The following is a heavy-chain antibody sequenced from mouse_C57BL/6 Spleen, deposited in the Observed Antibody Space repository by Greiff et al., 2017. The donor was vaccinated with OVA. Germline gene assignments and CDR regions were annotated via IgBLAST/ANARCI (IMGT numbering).Heavy chain of an antibody. Sequence: VKLQESGPGLVAPSQSLSITCTVSGFSLTSYAISWVRQPPGKGLEWLGVIWTGGGTNYNSALKSRLSISKDNSKSQVFLKMNSLQTDDTARYYCARKRPLNWDGWYFDVWGTGTTVTVSS. D-gene: IGHD4-1*02. CDR1: GFSLTSYA. CDR3: ARKRPLNWDGWYFDV. V-gene: IGHV2-9-1*01. J-gene: IGHJ1*03. CDR2: IWTGGGT.